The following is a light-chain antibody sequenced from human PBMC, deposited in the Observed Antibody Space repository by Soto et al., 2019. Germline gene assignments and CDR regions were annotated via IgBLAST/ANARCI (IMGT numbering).Light chain of an antibody. CDR1: QSANAW. Sequence: DIQMTQSPSTLSASVGDRVTITCRASQSANAWLAWYQQKPGKAPKLLIYEASTLEGGVPSRFSGSGFGTEFTLTISSLQPDDFATYYCQQYNSFSARTFGQGTKVEVK. J-gene: IGKJ1*01. CDR3: QQYNSFSART. V-gene: IGKV1-5*03. CDR2: EAS.